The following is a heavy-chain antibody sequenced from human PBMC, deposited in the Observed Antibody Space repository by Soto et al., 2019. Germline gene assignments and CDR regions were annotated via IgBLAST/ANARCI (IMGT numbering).Heavy chain of an antibody. J-gene: IGHJ1*01. Sequence: GASVKVSCKASGYTFTSYGISWVRQAPGQGLEWMGWISAYNGNTNYAQKLQGRVTITTDKSTSTAYMELSSLRSEDTAVYYCAGAPQQLVLEYFQHWGQGTLVTVSS. CDR3: AGAPQQLVLEYFQH. D-gene: IGHD6-13*01. CDR2: ISAYNGNT. CDR1: GYTFTSYG. V-gene: IGHV1-18*01.